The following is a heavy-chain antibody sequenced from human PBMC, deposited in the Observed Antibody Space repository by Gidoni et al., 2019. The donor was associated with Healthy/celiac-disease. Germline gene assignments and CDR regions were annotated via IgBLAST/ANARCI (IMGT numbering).Heavy chain of an antibody. Sequence: EVQLVESGGGLVQPGRSLRLSCGDYGFTFDDYAMNWVRPAPGKGLGWVSGIIWNSGSIGSADSVKGRFTISRDNATNSLYLQMNSLRAQDTALYYCAKDHGIKGELSAFDIWGQGTMVTVSS. CDR1: GFTFDDYA. D-gene: IGHD1-26*01. CDR3: AKDHGIKGELSAFDI. CDR2: IIWNSGSI. V-gene: IGHV3-9*01. J-gene: IGHJ3*02.